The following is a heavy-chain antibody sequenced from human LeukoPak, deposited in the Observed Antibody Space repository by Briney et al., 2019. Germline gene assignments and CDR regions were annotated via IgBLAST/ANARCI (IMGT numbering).Heavy chain of an antibody. CDR1: GGSFSGYY. CDR3: ARVSHDFWSGLLFDP. D-gene: IGHD3-3*01. V-gene: IGHV4-34*01. CDR2: INHSGST. Sequence: PSETLSLTCAVYGGSFSGYYWSWIRQPPGKGLEWIGEINHSGSTNYNPSLKSRVTISVDTSKNQFSLKLSSVTAADTAVYYCARVSHDFWSGLLFDPWGQGTLVTVSS. J-gene: IGHJ5*02.